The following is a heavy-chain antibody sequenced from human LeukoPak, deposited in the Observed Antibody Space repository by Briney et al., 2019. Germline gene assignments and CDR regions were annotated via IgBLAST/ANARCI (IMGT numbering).Heavy chain of an antibody. D-gene: IGHD2-15*01. CDR3: ARGCGGSCYNWFDP. Sequence: GGSLRLSCAASGFTFSSYGMHWVRQAPGKGLEWVAVIWYDGSNKYYADSVKGRFTISRDNSKNTLYLQMNSLRAEDTAVYYCARGCGGSCYNWFDPWGQGTLVTVSS. CDR1: GFTFSSYG. V-gene: IGHV3-33*01. CDR2: IWYDGSNK. J-gene: IGHJ5*02.